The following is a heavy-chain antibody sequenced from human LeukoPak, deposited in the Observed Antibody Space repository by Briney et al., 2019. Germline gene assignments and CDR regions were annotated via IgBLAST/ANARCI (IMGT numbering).Heavy chain of an antibody. J-gene: IGHJ5*02. CDR2: INPNSGGT. CDR3: ASPDIVVVPPAKDAALNWFDP. D-gene: IGHD2-2*01. CDR1: GYTFTSYY. V-gene: IGHV1-2*02. Sequence: GASVKVSCKASGYTFTSYYMHWVRQAPGQGLEWMGWINPNSGGTNYAQKFQGRVTMTRDTSISTAYMELSRLRSDDTAVYYCASPDIVVVPPAKDAALNWFDPWGQGTLVTVSS.